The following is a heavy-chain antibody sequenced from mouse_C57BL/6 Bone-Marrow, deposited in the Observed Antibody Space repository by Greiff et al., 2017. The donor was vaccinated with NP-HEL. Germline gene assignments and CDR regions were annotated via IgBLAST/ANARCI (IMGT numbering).Heavy chain of an antibody. D-gene: IGHD1-1*01. CDR3: ARGRYYYGSSCYYYAMDY. V-gene: IGHV1-81*01. J-gene: IGHJ4*01. CDR1: GYTFTSYG. CDR2: IYPRSGNT. Sequence: VQLVESGAELARPGASVKLSCKASGYTFTSYGISWVKQRTGQGLEWIGEIYPRSGNTYYNEKFKGKATLTADKSSSTAYMELRSLTSEDSAVYFCARGRYYYGSSCYYYAMDYWGQGTSVTVSS.